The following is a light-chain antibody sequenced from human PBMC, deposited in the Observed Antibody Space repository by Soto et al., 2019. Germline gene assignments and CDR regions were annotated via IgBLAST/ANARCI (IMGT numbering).Light chain of an antibody. J-gene: IGLJ1*01. CDR2: EVS. Sequence: QSALTQPSSVSGSPGQSITIPCTGTSSDVGNYKYVSWYQQHPGKAPKLMIYEVSNRPSGVSNRFSGSKSGNTASLTISGLQAEDETDYYCFSYTSRGTYVFGTGTKVTVL. CDR3: FSYTSRGTYV. CDR1: SSDVGNYKY. V-gene: IGLV2-14*01.